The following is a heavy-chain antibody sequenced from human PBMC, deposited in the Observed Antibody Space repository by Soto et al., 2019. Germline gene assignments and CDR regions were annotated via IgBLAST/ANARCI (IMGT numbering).Heavy chain of an antibody. V-gene: IGHV1-46*01. CDR2: INPSGGST. CDR1: GYTFTSYY. CDR3: ARGPDCGGDCYSSSFYFYYYTMDV. D-gene: IGHD2-21*02. J-gene: IGHJ6*02. Sequence: ASVKVSCKASGYTFTSYYMYWVRQAPGQGLEWMGIINPSGGSTSYAQKFQGRVTLTRDTSTSTVYMELSSLRSEDTAVYYCARGPDCGGDCYSSSFYFYYYTMDVWGQGTTVTVSS.